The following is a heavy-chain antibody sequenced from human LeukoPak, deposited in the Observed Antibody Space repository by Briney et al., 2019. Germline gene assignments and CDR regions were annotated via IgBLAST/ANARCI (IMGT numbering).Heavy chain of an antibody. CDR3: ARGVDTIVGATDGWFDP. V-gene: IGHV3-30*03. J-gene: IGHJ5*02. CDR1: GFIFSSYW. CDR2: ISYDGSNK. Sequence: PGGSLRLSCAASGFIFSSYWMSWVRQAPGKGLEWVAVISYDGSNKYYADSVKGRFTISRDNSKNTLYLQMNSLRAEDTAVYYCARGVDTIVGATDGWFDPWGQGTLVTVSS. D-gene: IGHD1-26*01.